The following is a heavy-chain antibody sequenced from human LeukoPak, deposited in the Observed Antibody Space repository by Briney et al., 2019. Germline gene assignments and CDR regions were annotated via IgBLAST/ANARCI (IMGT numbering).Heavy chain of an antibody. Sequence: GGSLRLSCAASGFTFSDYYMDWVRQAPGKGLEWVGRNRNKVNSYSTEYAASVKGRFTISRDDSKNSVYLQMNSLKIEDTAVYFCARRDSSGYIPYWGQGTLVTVSS. CDR2: NRNKVNSYST. D-gene: IGHD3-22*01. J-gene: IGHJ4*02. V-gene: IGHV3-72*01. CDR1: GFTFSDYY. CDR3: ARRDSSGYIPY.